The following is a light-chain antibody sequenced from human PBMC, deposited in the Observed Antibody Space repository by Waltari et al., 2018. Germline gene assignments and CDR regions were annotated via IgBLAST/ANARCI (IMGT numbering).Light chain of an antibody. CDR2: YYS. Sequence: SYVVTQSPSVSVAPGETARLTCWDDNSGSKSLHCYQQQPGQAPVLVSSYYSDRPSGIRERVSGSNSGNTDTLTLSWVEAEDEADYYCLVWHSTIDHQGVFGGGTKLTVL. J-gene: IGLJ2*01. CDR3: LVWHSTIDHQGV. CDR1: NSGSKS. V-gene: IGLV3-21*04.